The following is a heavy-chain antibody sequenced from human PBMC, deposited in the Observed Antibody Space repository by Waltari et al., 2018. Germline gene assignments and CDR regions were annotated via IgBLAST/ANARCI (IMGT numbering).Heavy chain of an antibody. CDR2: ILALFGFA. J-gene: IGHJ6*02. Sequence: QVQLGQSGTEVKKPGSSVKVSCTISQGTTLNNSDIRWVRLAPGKRREWMGAILALFGFADYAPKLQGRLKITADESTTTAYMELSSPTSEDTAIYYCWRDETAVGYYFGTDVWGQGTTV. CDR1: QGTTLNNSD. V-gene: IGHV1-69*12. CDR3: WRDETAVGYYFGTDV.